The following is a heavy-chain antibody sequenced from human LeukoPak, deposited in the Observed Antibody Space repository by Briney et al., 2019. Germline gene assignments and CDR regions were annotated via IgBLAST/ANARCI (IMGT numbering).Heavy chain of an antibody. CDR3: ARVGLRGSYQLSD. CDR1: GYTFTGYY. J-gene: IGHJ4*02. V-gene: IGHV1-2*02. Sequence: ASVKVSCKASGYTFTGYYMHWVRQAPGQRLERMGWINPNSGGTNYAKKFQDRVTMTRDTSISTAYMELSRLRSDDTAVYYCARVGLRGSYQLSDWGQGTLVTVSS. CDR2: INPNSGGT. D-gene: IGHD1-26*01.